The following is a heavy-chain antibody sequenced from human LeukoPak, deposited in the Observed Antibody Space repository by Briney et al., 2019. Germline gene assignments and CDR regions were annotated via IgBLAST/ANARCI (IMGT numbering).Heavy chain of an antibody. CDR2: IGSSGSTI. D-gene: IGHD3-22*01. CDR3: ARDYHYYDSSGYYPHPYFDY. J-gene: IGHJ4*02. V-gene: IGHV3-11*04. CDR1: GFTFSDYY. Sequence: PGGSLRLSCAASGFTFSDYYMSWIRQAPGKGLEWVSYIGSSGSTIYYADSVKGRFTISRDNAKNSLYLQMNSLRAEDTAVYYCARDYHYYDSSGYYPHPYFDYWGQGTLVTVSS.